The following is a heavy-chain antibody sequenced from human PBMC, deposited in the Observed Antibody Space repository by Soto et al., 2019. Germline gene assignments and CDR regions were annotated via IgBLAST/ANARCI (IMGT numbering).Heavy chain of an antibody. V-gene: IGHV3-48*01. D-gene: IGHD3-10*01. CDR2: VNTAGTT. Sequence: EVQLVESGGGLVQPGGSLRLSCAASGFIFTSYNMNWARQPPGKGLEWISWVNTAGTTRYADSVEGRFTISRDNADNSLYLQLNSLRVEDTAVYYCVRNWSFGFDYLGQGILVTVSS. CDR3: VRNWSFGFDY. CDR1: GFIFTSYN. J-gene: IGHJ4*02.